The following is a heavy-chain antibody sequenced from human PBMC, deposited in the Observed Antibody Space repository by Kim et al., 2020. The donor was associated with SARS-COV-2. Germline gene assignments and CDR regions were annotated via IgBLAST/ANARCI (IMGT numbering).Heavy chain of an antibody. J-gene: IGHJ4*02. CDR2: IWYDGSNK. V-gene: IGHV3-33*01. CDR3: ARGSGSYGLDY. CDR1: GFTFSSYG. Sequence: GGSLRLSCAASGFTFSSYGMHWVRQAPGKGLEWVAVIWYDGSNKYYADSVKGRFTISRDNSKNTLYLQMNSLRAEDTAVYYCARGSGSYGLDYWGQGTLVTVSS. D-gene: IGHD3-10*01.